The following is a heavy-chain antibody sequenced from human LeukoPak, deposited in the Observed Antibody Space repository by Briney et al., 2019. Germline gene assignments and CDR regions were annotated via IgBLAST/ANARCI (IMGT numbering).Heavy chain of an antibody. J-gene: IGHJ4*02. V-gene: IGHV3-74*01. Sequence: GGSLRLSCAASGFTFSSYAMSWVRQAPGEGLVWVSRIHSDGNSTTYADSVKGRFTISRDNAKSTLYLQMNSLRAEDTAVYYCAREATPGVPRGLLLWGQGTLVTVSS. D-gene: IGHD3-22*01. CDR3: AREATPGVPRGLLL. CDR1: GFTFSSYA. CDR2: IHSDGNST.